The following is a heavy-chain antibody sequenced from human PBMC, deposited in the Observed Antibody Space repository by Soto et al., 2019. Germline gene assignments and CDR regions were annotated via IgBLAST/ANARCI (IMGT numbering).Heavy chain of an antibody. CDR2: VYYTGDT. V-gene: IGHV4-59*08. Sequence: QVQLQQSGPRLVKPSETLSLTCTVSSGPDRSHNWGWIRQPPGRGLEWIGYVYYTGDTAYNPSLRGRVTISADTSTNDISLTLNSVTAADTAVYYCVRQGIDYLHGLVDVWGPRDHGQRLL. CDR3: VRQGIDYLHGLVDV. J-gene: IGHJ6*01. D-gene: IGHD4-17*01. CDR1: SGPDRSHN.